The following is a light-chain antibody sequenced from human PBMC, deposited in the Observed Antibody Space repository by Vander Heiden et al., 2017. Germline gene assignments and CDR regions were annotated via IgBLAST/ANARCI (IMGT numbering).Light chain of an antibody. Sequence: SYVLPQPPSASVAPGQTARITCGGNNVGGKRVHWFQQKHGKDPVLLVYDDSDRPSGISERLSGSSSGNTAYLTISGVEPGDEADYYCQVWDSNSGDGVFGGGTKLTVL. CDR3: QVWDSNSGDGV. CDR1: NVGGKR. V-gene: IGLV3-21*02. CDR2: DDS. J-gene: IGLJ2*01.